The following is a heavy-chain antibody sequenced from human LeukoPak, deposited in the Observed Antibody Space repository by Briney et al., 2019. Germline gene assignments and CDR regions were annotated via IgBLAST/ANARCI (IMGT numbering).Heavy chain of an antibody. V-gene: IGHV3-74*01. D-gene: IGHD2-15*01. CDR2: INSDGSST. CDR1: GFTFSSYA. J-gene: IGHJ6*02. Sequence: PGGSLRLSCAASGFTFSSYAMSWVRQAPGKGLVWVSRINSDGSSTSYADSVKGRFTISRDNAKNTLYLQMNSLRAEDTAVYYCARVSVATYYYYGMDVWGQGTTVTVSS. CDR3: ARVSVATYYYYGMDV.